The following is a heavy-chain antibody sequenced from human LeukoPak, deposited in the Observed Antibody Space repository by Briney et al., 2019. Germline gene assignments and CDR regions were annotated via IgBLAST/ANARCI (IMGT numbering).Heavy chain of an antibody. CDR3: ARECSGGTCYVGLDAFDI. D-gene: IGHD2-15*01. Sequence: SETLSLTCAVSGGSISSSNWWSWVRQPPGKGLEWIGSVFYSVSTYYNPSLKSRVTISVDTSKNQFSLKLSSVTAADTAVYYCARECSGGTCYVGLDAFDIWGQGTMVTVSS. CDR1: GGSISSSNW. CDR2: VFYSVST. V-gene: IGHV4-4*02. J-gene: IGHJ3*02.